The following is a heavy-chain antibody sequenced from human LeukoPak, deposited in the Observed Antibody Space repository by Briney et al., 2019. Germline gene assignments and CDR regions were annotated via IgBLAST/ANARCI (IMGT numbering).Heavy chain of an antibody. CDR1: GFTFSSDW. CDR3: AKGEYYYGSGSYYYYYGMDV. V-gene: IGHV3-7*04. Sequence: GGSLRLSCVASGFTFSSDWMSWVRQAPGKGLGWGAPIKEDGSEKYYVDSVKGRFTISRDNAKNTLYLQMNSLRAEDTAVYYCAKGEYYYGSGSYYYYYGMDVWGQGTTVTVSS. CDR2: IKEDGSEK. J-gene: IGHJ6*02. D-gene: IGHD3-10*01.